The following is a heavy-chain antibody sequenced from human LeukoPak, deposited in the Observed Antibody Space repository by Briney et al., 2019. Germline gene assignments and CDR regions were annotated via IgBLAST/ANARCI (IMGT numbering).Heavy chain of an antibody. CDR1: GFTVSSNY. CDR3: AGGVVVPALYDAFDI. J-gene: IGHJ3*02. V-gene: IGHV3-53*01. CDR2: IYSGGST. D-gene: IGHD2-2*01. Sequence: PGGSLRLSCAASGFTVSSNYMSWVRQAPGTGLEWVSVIYSGGSTYYADSVKGRFTSSRDNSKNTLYLQMNSLRAEDTAVYYCAGGVVVPALYDAFDIWGQGTMVTVSS.